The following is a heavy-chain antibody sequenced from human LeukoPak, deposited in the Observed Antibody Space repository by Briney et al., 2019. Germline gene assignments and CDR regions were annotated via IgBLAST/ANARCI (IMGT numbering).Heavy chain of an antibody. J-gene: IGHJ4*02. D-gene: IGHD3-10*01. V-gene: IGHV4-39*07. CDR2: IYYSGST. Sequence: SETLSLTCTVSGGSISSSSYYWGWIRQPPGKGLEWIGSIYYSGSTYYNSSLKSRVTMSIDTSKNQFSLKLSSVTAADTAVYYCSRVSLVRRAPDYYFDYWGQGTLVTVSS. CDR1: GGSISSSSYY. CDR3: SRVSLVRRAPDYYFDY.